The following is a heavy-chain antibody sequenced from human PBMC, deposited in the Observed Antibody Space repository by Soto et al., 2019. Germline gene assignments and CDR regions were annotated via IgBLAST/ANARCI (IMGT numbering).Heavy chain of an antibody. V-gene: IGHV3-9*01. J-gene: IGHJ6*02. CDR3: AKDAERDGYESYYGMDV. CDR1: GFTFDDYA. CDR2: ISWHSGSI. Sequence: EVQLVESGGGLVQPGRSLRLSCAASGFTFDDYAMHWVRQAPGKGLGWVSGISWHSGSIGYADSVKGRFTISRDNAKNSLYLQMNSVRAEDTALYYCAKDAERDGYESYYGMDVWGQGTTVTVSS. D-gene: IGHD5-12*01.